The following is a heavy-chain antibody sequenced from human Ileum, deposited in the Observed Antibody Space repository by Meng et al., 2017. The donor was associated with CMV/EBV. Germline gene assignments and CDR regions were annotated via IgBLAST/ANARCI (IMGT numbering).Heavy chain of an antibody. Sequence: VQLVQSGGEVKKPGASVKVSCRASGYTFSTYGIPWVRQAPGQGLEWMGWTSVDNGNTNYAQKFQGRVTMTTHTSTSTAYMELTGLTSDDTAVYYCARVSNTCLECWFDPWGQGTLVTVSS. CDR2: TSVDNGNT. CDR1: GYTFSTYG. J-gene: IGHJ5*02. V-gene: IGHV1-18*01. CDR3: ARVSNTCLECWFDP. D-gene: IGHD3-3*01.